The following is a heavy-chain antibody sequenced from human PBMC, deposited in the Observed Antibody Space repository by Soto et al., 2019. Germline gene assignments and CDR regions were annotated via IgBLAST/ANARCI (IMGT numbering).Heavy chain of an antibody. CDR2: IDNSGGIT. J-gene: IGHJ5*02. CDR3: AKAFSWYDD. V-gene: IGHV3-23*05. Sequence: GGSLRLSCAASGFTFSTYAMSWVRQAPGKGLEWVSTIDNSGGITYYADSVKGRFTISRDNSKNTLYLQMNSLRAEDTAVYYCAKAFSWYDDWGQGTLVTVSS. CDR1: GFTFSTYA.